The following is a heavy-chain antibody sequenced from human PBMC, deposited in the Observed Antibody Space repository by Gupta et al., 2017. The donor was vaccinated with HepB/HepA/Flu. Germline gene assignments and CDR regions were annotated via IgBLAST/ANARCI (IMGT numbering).Heavy chain of an antibody. J-gene: IGHJ4*01. Sequence: EVQLLESGGDLVQPGGSLRLSCAVSGFIFGNHVMYWVRQAPGKGLEWVSAISESGDYTSYADSVKGRFTISGDNSKNTLYLQMNSLTAEDTAVYFCAKLRIRMTASGGDYWGHGTPVTVSS. CDR1: GFIFGNHV. V-gene: IGHV3-23*01. D-gene: IGHD2-21*02. CDR3: AKLRIRMTASGGDY. CDR2: ISESGDYT.